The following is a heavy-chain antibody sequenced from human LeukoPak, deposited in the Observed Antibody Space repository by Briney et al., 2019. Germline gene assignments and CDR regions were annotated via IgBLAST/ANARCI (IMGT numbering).Heavy chain of an antibody. CDR2: IIPIFGTA. Sequence: ASVKVSCKASGGTFSSYAISWVRQAPGQGLEWMGRIIPIFGTANYAQKFQGRVRITTDESTSTAYMELSSLRSEDTAVYYCAREFKGSGKSSFDYWGQGTLVTVSS. D-gene: IGHD3-10*01. CDR1: GGTFSSYA. J-gene: IGHJ4*02. CDR3: AREFKGSGKSSFDY. V-gene: IGHV1-69*05.